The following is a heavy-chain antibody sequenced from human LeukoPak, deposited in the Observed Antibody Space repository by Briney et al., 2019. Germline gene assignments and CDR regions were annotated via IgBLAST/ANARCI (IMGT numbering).Heavy chain of an antibody. J-gene: IGHJ4*02. Sequence: GGSLRLSCAASGFTFSSYAMSWVRQAPGKGLEWVSAISGSGGNTYYADSVTGRFTISRDNSKSTLYLQMNSLRAEDTAIYYCAKAYLYYFDYWGQGTLVTVSS. CDR1: GFTFSSYA. D-gene: IGHD2-21*01. V-gene: IGHV3-23*01. CDR2: ISGSGGNT. CDR3: AKAYLYYFDY.